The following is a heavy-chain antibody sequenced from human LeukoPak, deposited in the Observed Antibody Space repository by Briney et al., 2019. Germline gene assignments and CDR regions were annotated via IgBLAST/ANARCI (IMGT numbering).Heavy chain of an antibody. J-gene: IGHJ5*02. CDR2: IYPGDSDT. CDR3: ARHGGSSYSSSFRFDP. D-gene: IGHD6-13*01. V-gene: IGHV5-51*01. CDR1: GYSFTSYW. Sequence: GESLKISCKGSGYSFTSYWIGWVRQMPGKGLEWMGIIYPGDSDTRYSPSFQGPVTISADKSISTAYLQWSSLKASDTAMYYCARHGGSSYSSSFRFDPWGQGTLVTVSS.